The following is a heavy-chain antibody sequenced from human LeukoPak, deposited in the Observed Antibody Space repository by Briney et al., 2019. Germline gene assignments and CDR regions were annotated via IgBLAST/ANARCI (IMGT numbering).Heavy chain of an antibody. J-gene: IGHJ5*02. CDR3: ARAGTSGLLWFGELYWFDH. CDR1: GYTFTGYY. V-gene: IGHV1-2*02. Sequence: ASVKVSCKASGYTFTGYYMHWVRQAPGQGLEWMGWISAYNGNTNYAQKFQGRVTMTRNTSISTAYMELSSLRSEDTAVYYCARAGTSGLLWFGELYWFDHWGQGTLVTVSS. CDR2: ISAYNGNT. D-gene: IGHD3-10*01.